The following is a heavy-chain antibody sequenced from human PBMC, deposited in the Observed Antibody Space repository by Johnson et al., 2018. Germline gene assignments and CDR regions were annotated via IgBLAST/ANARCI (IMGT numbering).Heavy chain of an antibody. CDR1: GGSISSYY. V-gene: IGHV4-59*01. J-gene: IGHJ6*03. D-gene: IGHD6-19*01. Sequence: QVQLQESGPGLVKPSETLSLTCTVSGGSISSYYWSWIRQPPGKGLEWIGYIYYSGSTNYNPSLKSRVTISVDTSKNQSPLKLSSVTAADPAVYYCARAREEWLDTYYYYYMDVWGKGTTVTVSS. CDR2: IYYSGST. CDR3: ARAREEWLDTYYYYYMDV.